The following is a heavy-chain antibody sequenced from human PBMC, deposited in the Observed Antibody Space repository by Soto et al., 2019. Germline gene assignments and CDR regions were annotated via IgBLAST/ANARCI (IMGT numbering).Heavy chain of an antibody. Sequence: QVQLVQSGAEVKKPGSSVKVSCKASGGTFSSYTISWVRQAPGQGLEWMGRIIPILGIANYAQKFQGRVTITADNSTSTAYMELSSLRSEDTAVYYCAREGAMTTVVPCSFDIWGQGTMVTVSS. CDR2: IIPILGIA. CDR1: GGTFSSYT. D-gene: IGHD4-17*01. V-gene: IGHV1-69*08. J-gene: IGHJ3*02. CDR3: AREGAMTTVVPCSFDI.